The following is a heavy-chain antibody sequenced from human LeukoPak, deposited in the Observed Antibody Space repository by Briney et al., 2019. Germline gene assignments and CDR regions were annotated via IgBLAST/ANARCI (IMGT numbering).Heavy chain of an antibody. V-gene: IGHV4-4*07. D-gene: IGHD2-21*02. CDR2: IYTSGST. Sequence: SETLSLTCTVSGGSISRYYWSWIRQPAGKGLEWIGRIYTSGSTNYNPPLKSRVTMSVDTSKNQFSLKLTSVTAADTAVYYCARDPGDYPPYYFDYWGQGTLVTVSS. CDR3: ARDPGDYPPYYFDY. J-gene: IGHJ4*02. CDR1: GGSISRYY.